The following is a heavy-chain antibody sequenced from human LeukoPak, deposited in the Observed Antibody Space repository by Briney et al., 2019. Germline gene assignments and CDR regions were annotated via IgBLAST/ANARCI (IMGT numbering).Heavy chain of an antibody. CDR3: ARIKGGDPSPNFDY. CDR2: IYHSGST. J-gene: IGHJ4*02. V-gene: IGHV4-38-2*01. CDR1: GYSFSSGYY. Sequence: SETLSLTCAVSGYSFSSGYYWGWIRQPPGKGLERIGSIYHSGSTYYNPSLKSRVTISVDTSKNQFSLKLSPVTAADTAVYYCARIKGGDPSPNFDYWGQGTLVTVSS. D-gene: IGHD2-21*01.